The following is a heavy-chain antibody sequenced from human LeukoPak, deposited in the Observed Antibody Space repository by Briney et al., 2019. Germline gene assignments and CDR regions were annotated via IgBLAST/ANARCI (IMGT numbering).Heavy chain of an antibody. CDR2: IWYDGSNK. V-gene: IGHV3-33*01. J-gene: IGHJ6*02. CDR1: GFTFSSYG. D-gene: IGHD6-6*01. Sequence: GGSLRLSCAASGFTFSSYGMHWVRQAPGKGLEWVAVIWYDGSNKYYADSVKGRFTISRDNSKNTLYLRMNSLRAEDTAVYYCARGGYSSSSLYYYYYGMDVWGQGTTVTVSS. CDR3: ARGGYSSSSLYYYYYGMDV.